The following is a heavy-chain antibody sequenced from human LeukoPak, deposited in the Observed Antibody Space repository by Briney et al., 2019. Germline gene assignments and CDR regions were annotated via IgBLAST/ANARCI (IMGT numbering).Heavy chain of an antibody. V-gene: IGHV3-21*01. CDR3: ARARELDYGDYGGIFDY. D-gene: IGHD4-17*01. CDR1: GFTFNNYG. CDR2: ISSSSSYI. J-gene: IGHJ4*02. Sequence: PGGTLRLSCAASGFTFNNYGMSWVRQAPGKGLEWVSSISSSSSYIYYADSVKGRFTISRDNAKNSLYLQMNSLRAEDTAVYYCARARELDYGDYGGIFDYWGQGTLVTVSS.